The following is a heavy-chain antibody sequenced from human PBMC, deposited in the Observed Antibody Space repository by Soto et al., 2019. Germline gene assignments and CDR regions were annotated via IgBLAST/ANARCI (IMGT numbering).Heavy chain of an antibody. J-gene: IGHJ3*01. D-gene: IGHD6-6*01. CDR3: VSANIVGRPG. Sequence: EMQLVESGGGLVQPGGSLRLSCAASGFSFKTFWMSWVRQAPGEGLEWVANINQDESESHYVDSVKGRFTISRDNAKRPVDLQMSDLRVGDTAVYYCVSANIVGRPGGGQGTMVTVSS. CDR2: INQDESES. V-gene: IGHV3-7*01. CDR1: GFSFKTFW.